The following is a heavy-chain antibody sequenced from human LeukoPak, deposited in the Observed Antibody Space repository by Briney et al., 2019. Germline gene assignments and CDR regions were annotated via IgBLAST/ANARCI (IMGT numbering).Heavy chain of an antibody. J-gene: IGHJ3*01. V-gene: IGHV3-30*02. Sequence: GSLRLSCAASRFTFSAYGMHWVRQAPGKGLEWVAHIRFDGGNKYYADSVKGRFTVSRDNSKNTLYLQMNSLRSEDTAVYYCAKRNHGGYQEAFDLWGQGTMVVVSS. CDR2: IRFDGGNK. D-gene: IGHD3-16*02. CDR1: RFTFSAYG. CDR3: AKRNHGGYQEAFDL.